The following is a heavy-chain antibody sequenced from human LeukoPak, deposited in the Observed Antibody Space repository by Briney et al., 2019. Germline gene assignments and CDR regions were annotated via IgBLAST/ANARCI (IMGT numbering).Heavy chain of an antibody. J-gene: IGHJ4*02. V-gene: IGHV1-18*01. D-gene: IGHD3-10*01. CDR1: GFTFSSYG. Sequence: PGGSLRLSCAASGFTFSSYGISWVRQAPGQGLEWMGWISAYNGNTNYAQKLQGRVTMTTDTSTSTAYMELRSLRSDDTAVYYCARAGGYYYGSGSYYKPSYYFDYWGQGTLVTVSS. CDR2: ISAYNGNT. CDR3: ARAGGYYYGSGSYYKPSYYFDY.